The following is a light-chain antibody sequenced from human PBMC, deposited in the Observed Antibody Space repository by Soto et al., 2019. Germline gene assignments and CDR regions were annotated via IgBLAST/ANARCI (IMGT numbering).Light chain of an antibody. V-gene: IGKV3-15*01. J-gene: IGKJ2*01. CDR1: QSVSSK. CDR2: GAS. CDR3: LQYNDWPYT. Sequence: ETVMTQSPATLSVSPGERATLSCRASQSVSSKLVWYQQKPGQAPRLLIYGASTRATGIPARFSASGSGTDFTLTISSLQSEDFAIYYCLQYNDWPYTFGQGTKLEI.